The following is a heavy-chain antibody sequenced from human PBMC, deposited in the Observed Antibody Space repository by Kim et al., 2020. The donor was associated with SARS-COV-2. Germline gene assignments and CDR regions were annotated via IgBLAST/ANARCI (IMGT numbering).Heavy chain of an antibody. D-gene: IGHD3-10*01. V-gene: IGHV3-30*01. J-gene: IGHJ4*02. Sequence: GRFTISRDNSKNTLYLQMNSLRAEDTAVYYCARGTRTGPFESWFGAGPDYWGQGTLVTVSS. CDR3: ARGTRTGPFESWFGAGPDY.